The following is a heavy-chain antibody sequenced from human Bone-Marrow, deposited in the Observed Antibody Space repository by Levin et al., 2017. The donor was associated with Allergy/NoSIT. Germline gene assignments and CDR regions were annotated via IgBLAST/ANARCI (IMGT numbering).Heavy chain of an antibody. CDR1: EYNFGGHY. CDR2: INSKSGDT. CDR3: ARGGYRYGYDY. D-gene: IGHD5-18*01. J-gene: IGHJ4*02. Sequence: GESLKISCKSSEYNFGGHYLHWVRQAPGQGLEWMGWINSKSGDTNYAQRFQGRVTMTSDTSISTAYLELSSLASDDTAVYYCARGGYRYGYDYWGQGTLVTVSS. V-gene: IGHV1-2*02.